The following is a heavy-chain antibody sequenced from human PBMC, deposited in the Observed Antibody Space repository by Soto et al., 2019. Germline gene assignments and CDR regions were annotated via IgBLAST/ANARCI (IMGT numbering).Heavy chain of an antibody. CDR3: VRGEPCDS. Sequence: GGSLRLSCSASGFTFNPFSTYHMHWVRQAPGKGLEFVSAISSNGGTIYYADSVKGRFTISRDNSENTLYLQMTSLTAEDTAVYYCVRGEPCDSWGQGTLVTVSS. J-gene: IGHJ4*02. CDR1: GFTFNPFSTYH. V-gene: IGHV3-64D*08. CDR2: ISSNGGTI.